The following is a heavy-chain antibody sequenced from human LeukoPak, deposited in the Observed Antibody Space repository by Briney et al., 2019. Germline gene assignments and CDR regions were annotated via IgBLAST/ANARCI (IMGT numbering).Heavy chain of an antibody. CDR2: IYYSGST. Sequence: SETLSLTCTVSGGSISSSSYHWGWIRQPPGKGLEWIVSIYYSGSTYYNPSLKSRVTISVDTSKNQFSLKLSSVTAADTAVYYCARHYGSGSYYRTFWFDPWGQGTLVTVSS. V-gene: IGHV4-39*01. D-gene: IGHD3-10*01. J-gene: IGHJ5*02. CDR3: ARHYGSGSYYRTFWFDP. CDR1: GGSISSSSYH.